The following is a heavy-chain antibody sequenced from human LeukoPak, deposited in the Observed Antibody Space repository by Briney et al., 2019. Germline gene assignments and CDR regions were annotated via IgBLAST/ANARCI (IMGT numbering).Heavy chain of an antibody. J-gene: IGHJ4*02. V-gene: IGHV4-59*01. CDR2: IYYTGST. Sequence: SETLSLTCTVSGGSISSYYWSWIRQTPGRGLEWIGYIYYTGSTSYNPSLKSRVTISLDTSKNQFSLNLSSVTAADTAVYYCARVGRGDHSWGSYYCDHWGQGTLVSVSS. CDR3: ARVGRGDHSWGSYYCDH. CDR1: GGSISSYY. D-gene: IGHD3-16*01.